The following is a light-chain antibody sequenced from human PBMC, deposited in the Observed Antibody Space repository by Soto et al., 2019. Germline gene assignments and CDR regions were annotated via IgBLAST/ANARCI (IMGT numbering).Light chain of an antibody. J-gene: IGLJ2*01. V-gene: IGLV7-43*01. CDR3: LLYYGGAQVL. CDR1: AGAVTSAYY. Sequence: QTVVTQEPSLTVSPGGTVTLTCASSAGAVTSAYYTNWLQQKPGQAPRALIYSTSEKHSWTPARFSGSLLGGNAALTLSAAQPEDEAGYYCLLYYGGAQVLFGGGTKLTVL. CDR2: STS.